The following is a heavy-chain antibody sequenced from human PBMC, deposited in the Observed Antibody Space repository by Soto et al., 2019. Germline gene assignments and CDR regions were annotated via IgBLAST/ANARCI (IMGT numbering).Heavy chain of an antibody. Sequence: QVTLKESGPVLVQPTETLTLTCTVSGFSLSNARMGVSWIRQPPGKALEWLAHIFSNDEKSYSTSPKSRLTISEDTSKSQVVLTMTNMDPVDTATYYCARIQKDTAMVSDYWGQGTLVTVSS. CDR1: GFSLSNARMG. V-gene: IGHV2-26*01. D-gene: IGHD5-18*01. CDR3: ARIQKDTAMVSDY. CDR2: IFSNDEK. J-gene: IGHJ4*02.